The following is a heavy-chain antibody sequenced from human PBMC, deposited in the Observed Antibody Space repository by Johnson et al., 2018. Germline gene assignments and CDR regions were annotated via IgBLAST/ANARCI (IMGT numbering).Heavy chain of an antibody. V-gene: IGHV5-51*03. Sequence: VQLVQSGAEVKKXGESLKISCKGSRYSFTTYWIGWVRQMPGKGLEWMGNIYPGDSDTRYSPSCQGQVPIPADKSISTAYLQWSSLKDSDTAMYYCARLGGDYGDHDFAFDIWGQGTMVRVSS. CDR2: IYPGDSDT. CDR1: RYSFTTYW. J-gene: IGHJ3*02. D-gene: IGHD4/OR15-4a*01. CDR3: ARLGGDYGDHDFAFDI.